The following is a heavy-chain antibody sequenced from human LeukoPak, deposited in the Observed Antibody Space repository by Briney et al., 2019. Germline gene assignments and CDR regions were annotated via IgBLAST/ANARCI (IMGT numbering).Heavy chain of an antibody. V-gene: IGHV4-59*08. D-gene: IGHD6-13*01. Sequence: SETLSLTCTVSGGSISTYYWSWIRQPPGKGLEWIGYIYYSGSTNYSPSLKSRVTISVDTSKNQFSLNLSSVTAADTAVYYCARQGGGSSRWPYYYYGMDVWGQGTTVTVSS. CDR3: ARQGGGSSRWPYYYYGMDV. J-gene: IGHJ6*02. CDR1: GGSISTYY. CDR2: IYYSGST.